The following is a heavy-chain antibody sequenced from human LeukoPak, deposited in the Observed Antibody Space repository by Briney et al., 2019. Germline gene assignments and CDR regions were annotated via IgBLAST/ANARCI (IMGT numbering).Heavy chain of an antibody. CDR3: ARHRYFDWLMHT. Sequence: ASVKVSCEASGYTFTDFAINWVRQAPGQGLEWMGWINTYIGKTNYAQKFQGRVTMTTDTSTSTAYMELRSLRSDDTAVYYCARHRYFDWLMHTWGQGTLVTVSS. J-gene: IGHJ5*02. CDR2: INTYIGKT. D-gene: IGHD3-9*01. V-gene: IGHV1-18*01. CDR1: GYTFTDFA.